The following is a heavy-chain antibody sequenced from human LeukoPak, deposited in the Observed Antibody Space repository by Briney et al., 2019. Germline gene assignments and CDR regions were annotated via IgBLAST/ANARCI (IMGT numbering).Heavy chain of an antibody. CDR1: GFTFSSYA. V-gene: IGHV3-23*01. D-gene: IGHD3-3*01. CDR3: AKDRVRFWFDP. Sequence: GGSLRLSCAVSGFTFSSYAMSWVRQAPGRGLEWVSGISDSGGDTYYADSVKGRFTISRDNSKNTLYLQMNSLRVEDTAVYYCAKDRVRFWFDPWGQGTLVTVSS. CDR2: ISDSGGDT. J-gene: IGHJ5*02.